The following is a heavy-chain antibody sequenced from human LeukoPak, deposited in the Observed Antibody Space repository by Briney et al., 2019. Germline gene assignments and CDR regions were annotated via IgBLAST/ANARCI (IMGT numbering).Heavy chain of an antibody. CDR1: GFAFSDYS. CDR2: ITFNSNYI. D-gene: IGHD3-9*01. J-gene: IGHJ4*02. Sequence: GGSLRLSCAASGFAFSDYSMNWVRQAPGKGLEWVSSITFNSNYINYADSVRGRFTISKDNAKNSLCLQMNSLRVEDTAVYYCARARGNDWYSDYWGQGTPVTVSS. CDR3: ARARGNDWYSDY. V-gene: IGHV3-21*01.